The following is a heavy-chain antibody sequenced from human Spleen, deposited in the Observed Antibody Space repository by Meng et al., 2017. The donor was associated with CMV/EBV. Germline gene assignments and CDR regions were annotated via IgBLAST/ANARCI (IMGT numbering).Heavy chain of an antibody. Sequence: GESLKISCATSGFTFNSYNLHWVRQAPGKGLEWVAVLSYDGNEKYYADSVKGRFTISGDNSKRTLYLQMSSLRPEDTAVYYCARDLAITIFAVGGAYYYYGMDVWGQGTTVTVSS. J-gene: IGHJ6*02. CDR1: GFTFNSYN. CDR2: LSYDGNEK. V-gene: IGHV3-30-3*01. D-gene: IGHD3-3*01. CDR3: ARDLAITIFAVGGAYYYYGMDV.